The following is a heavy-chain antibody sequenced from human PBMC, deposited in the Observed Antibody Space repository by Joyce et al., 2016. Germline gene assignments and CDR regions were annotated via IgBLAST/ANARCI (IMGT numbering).Heavy chain of an antibody. J-gene: IGHJ4*02. Sequence: QVQLQQWGAGLLKPSETLSLTCAVYGGSFSGYYWSWIRQPPGKGLEWIGEINASGSTNYNPSLKSRVTRSVDTSKNQFSLKLSSVTAADTAVYYCASLNYYDSSGYYYFDYWGQGTLVTVSS. CDR3: ASLNYYDSSGYYYFDY. CDR2: INASGST. V-gene: IGHV4-34*01. CDR1: GGSFSGYY. D-gene: IGHD3-22*01.